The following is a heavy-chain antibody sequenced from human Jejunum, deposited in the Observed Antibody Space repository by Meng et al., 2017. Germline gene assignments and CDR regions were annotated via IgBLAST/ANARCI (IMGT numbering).Heavy chain of an antibody. J-gene: IGHJ5*02. Sequence: QGSGPGLVKPAGTRSLTCAVSGASISDSNWWSWVRQPPGKGLEWIGEIYHTGTPNYNPSLKSRVTMSLDKSKNQFSLELTSVTAADTAVYYCARDLLGPAIAATGWFDPWGQGTLVTVSS. D-gene: IGHD6-13*01. CDR1: GASISDSNW. V-gene: IGHV4-4*02. CDR3: ARDLLGPAIAATGWFDP. CDR2: IYHTGTP.